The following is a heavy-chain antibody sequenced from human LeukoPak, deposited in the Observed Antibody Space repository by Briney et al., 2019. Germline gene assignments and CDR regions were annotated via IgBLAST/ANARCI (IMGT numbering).Heavy chain of an antibody. CDR2: IWYDETNK. D-gene: IGHD4-23*01. Sequence: GGSLRLSCAASGFTFSSYGMHWVRQAPGKGLEWVAFIWYDETNKYYADSVKGRFTISRDNSKNTLYLQMYSLGAEDTAVYYCARDLAHDYGGENYYGMDVWGQGTTVTVSS. J-gene: IGHJ6*02. V-gene: IGHV3-33*01. CDR3: ARDLAHDYGGENYYGMDV. CDR1: GFTFSSYG.